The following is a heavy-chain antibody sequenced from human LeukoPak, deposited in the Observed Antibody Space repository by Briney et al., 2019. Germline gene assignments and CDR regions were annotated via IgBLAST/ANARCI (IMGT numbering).Heavy chain of an antibody. CDR1: GFTFSSYG. V-gene: IGHV3-48*01. Sequence: PGGSLRLSCAASGFTFSSYGMHWVRQAPGKGLEWLSYISYSSSTIYYADSVKGRFTISRDNAKNSLYLQMNSLRAEDTAVYYCARDTRTDHFDYWGQGTLVTVSS. CDR3: ARDTRTDHFDY. D-gene: IGHD3/OR15-3a*01. CDR2: ISYSSSTI. J-gene: IGHJ4*02.